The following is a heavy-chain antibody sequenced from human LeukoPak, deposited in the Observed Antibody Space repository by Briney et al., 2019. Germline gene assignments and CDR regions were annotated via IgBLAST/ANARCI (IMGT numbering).Heavy chain of an antibody. V-gene: IGHV3-30*02. CDR1: GFTFSTYW. CDR2: IGYDGSNK. D-gene: IGHD6-25*01. CDR3: TKDLSVGAAANYFDY. Sequence: GGSLRLSCAASGFTFSTYWMSWVRQAPGKGLEWVAFIGYDGSNKDYADSVKGRLTISRDNSKNTLYLQMNSLRAEDTAVYYCTKDLSVGAAANYFDYWGQGTLVTVSS. J-gene: IGHJ4*02.